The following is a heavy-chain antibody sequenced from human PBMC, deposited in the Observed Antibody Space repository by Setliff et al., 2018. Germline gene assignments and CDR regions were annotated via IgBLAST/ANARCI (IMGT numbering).Heavy chain of an antibody. V-gene: IGHV4-30-4*08. D-gene: IGHD2-2*01. CDR2: TYYSGST. J-gene: IGHJ4*02. CDR1: GGSISSGDYY. Sequence: SETLSLTCTVSGGSISSGDYYWSWIRQPPGKGLEWIGYTYYSGSTYYNPSLKSRVTISVDTSKNQFSLKLSSVTAADTAVYYCARGEGCNDGICLYQFDFWGQGTLVTVSS. CDR3: ARGEGCNDGICLYQFDF.